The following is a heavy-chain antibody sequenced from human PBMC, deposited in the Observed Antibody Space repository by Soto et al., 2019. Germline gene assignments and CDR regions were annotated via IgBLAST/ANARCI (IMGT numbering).Heavy chain of an antibody. Sequence: GASLKVSCKSSGYTFTSYAMHWVRQAPGQRLEWMGWINAGNGNTKYSQKFQGRVTITRDTSASTAYMELSSLRSEDTAVYYCARGSGLLQLWLQHTPSYFDYWGQGTLVTVSS. CDR1: GYTFTSYA. J-gene: IGHJ4*02. CDR2: INAGNGNT. V-gene: IGHV1-3*01. D-gene: IGHD5-18*01. CDR3: ARGSGLLQLWLQHTPSYFDY.